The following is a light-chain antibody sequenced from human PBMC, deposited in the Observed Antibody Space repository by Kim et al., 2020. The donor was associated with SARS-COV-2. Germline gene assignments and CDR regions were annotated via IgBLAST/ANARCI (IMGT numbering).Light chain of an antibody. V-gene: IGLV2-8*01. CDR1: SSDVGGYNF. CDR2: EVS. CDR3: SSYAGSNNLYV. J-gene: IGLJ1*01. Sequence: QSVTISCTGTSSDVGGYNFVSWYQQHPGKAPKLMIYEVSKRPSGVPDRFSGSKSGNTASLTVSGLQAEDEAAYYCSSYAGSNNLYVFGTGTQLTVL.